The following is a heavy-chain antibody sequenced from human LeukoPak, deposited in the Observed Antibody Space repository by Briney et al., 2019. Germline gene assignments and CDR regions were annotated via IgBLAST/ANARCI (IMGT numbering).Heavy chain of an antibody. V-gene: IGHV4-59*01. CDR3: AGDGYSSGYNWFDP. Sequence: PSETLSLTCTVSGGSISSYYWSWIRQPPGKGLEWIGYIYYSGSTNYNPSLKSRVTISVDTSKNQFSLKLSSVTAADTAVYYCAGDGYSSGYNWFDPWGQGTLVTVSS. CDR1: GGSISSYY. J-gene: IGHJ5*02. CDR2: IYYSGST. D-gene: IGHD6-19*01.